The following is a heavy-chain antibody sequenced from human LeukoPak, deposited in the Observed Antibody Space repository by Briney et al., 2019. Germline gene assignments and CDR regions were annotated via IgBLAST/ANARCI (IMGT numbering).Heavy chain of an antibody. Sequence: SETLSLTCAVYCVSFSGYYWRWIRQPPGKGLEWIGEINHSGSTNCNPSLKSRVTISVDTSKNQFSLKLSSVTAADTAVYYCARVRWAVTTPFDYWGQGTLVTVSS. CDR2: INHSGST. CDR1: CVSFSGYY. V-gene: IGHV4-34*01. D-gene: IGHD4-17*01. CDR3: ARVRWAVTTPFDY. J-gene: IGHJ4*02.